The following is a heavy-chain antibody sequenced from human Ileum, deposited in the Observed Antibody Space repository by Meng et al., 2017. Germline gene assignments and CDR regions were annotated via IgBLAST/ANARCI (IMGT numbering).Heavy chain of an antibody. CDR1: GGSISSSNW. Sequence: VRLQESGPGLVKPSWSLSLTCAVSGGSISSSNWWSWVRQHPGKGLEWIGEIYHSGSTNYNPSLKSRVTISVDKSKNQFSLKLSSVTAADTAVYYCARGIGDIRVGFDYWGQGILVTVSS. J-gene: IGHJ4*02. CDR2: IYHSGST. D-gene: IGHD5-12*01. V-gene: IGHV4-4*02. CDR3: ARGIGDIRVGFDY.